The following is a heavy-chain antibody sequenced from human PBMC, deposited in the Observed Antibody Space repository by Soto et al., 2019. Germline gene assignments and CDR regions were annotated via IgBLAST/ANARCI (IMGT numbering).Heavy chain of an antibody. J-gene: IGHJ4*02. V-gene: IGHV3-23*01. CDR3: AKERMLLWFGQFKV. CDR1: GFSFSNFA. CDR2: ITGSGGSA. Sequence: EVKLLESGGGLVQPGGSLRLSCEASGFSFSNFALGWVRQAPGKGLEWVSSITGSGGSAFYADSVKGRFTVSRDNSKSTLSLQMNSLRAEDTAVYYCAKERMLLWFGQFKVWGQGALVTVSS. D-gene: IGHD3-10*01.